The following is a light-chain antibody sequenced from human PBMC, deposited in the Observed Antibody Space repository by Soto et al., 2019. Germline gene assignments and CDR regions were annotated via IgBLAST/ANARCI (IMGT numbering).Light chain of an antibody. Sequence: QSVLTQPASVSGSPGQSITISCTGTSSDVGAYNYVSWYQHHPGKVPKLLIYEVTNRPSGVSDRFSGSKSGNTASLTISGLQAEDEADYYCSSKRDSSTLFVLGTGTKVTVL. CDR2: EVT. J-gene: IGLJ1*01. V-gene: IGLV2-14*01. CDR1: SSDVGAYNY. CDR3: SSKRDSSTLFV.